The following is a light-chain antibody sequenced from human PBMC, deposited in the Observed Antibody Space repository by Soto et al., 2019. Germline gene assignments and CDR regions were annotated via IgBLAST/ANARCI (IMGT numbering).Light chain of an antibody. V-gene: IGKV1-6*01. J-gene: IGKJ4*01. CDR1: QDIRSD. CDR3: LQDHSYPLT. CDR2: AAS. Sequence: AIQMTQFPSSLSASVGDRVTITCRASQDIRSDLGWYQQRPGKAPKLLIYAASSLQSGVPSRFSGSGSGTDFTLTISSLQPEDFATYYCLQDHSYPLTFGGGTKVEIK.